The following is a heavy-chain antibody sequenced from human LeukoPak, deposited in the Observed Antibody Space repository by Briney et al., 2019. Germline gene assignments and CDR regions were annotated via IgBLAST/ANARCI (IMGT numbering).Heavy chain of an antibody. CDR1: GFTFSSYA. J-gene: IGHJ5*02. CDR2: ISGSGGST. Sequence: PGGSLRLSCAASGFTFSSYAMSWVRQAPGKGLEWVSAISGSGGSTYYADSVKGRFTISRDNSKNTLYLQMNSLRAEDTAVYYCVKAPSYGSGSYYTTWGQGTLVTVSS. CDR3: VKAPSYGSGSYYTT. V-gene: IGHV3-23*01. D-gene: IGHD3-10*01.